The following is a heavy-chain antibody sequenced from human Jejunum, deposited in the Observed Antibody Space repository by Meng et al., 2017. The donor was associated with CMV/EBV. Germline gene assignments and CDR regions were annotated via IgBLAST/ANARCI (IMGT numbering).Heavy chain of an antibody. CDR3: AREPTVVSGRPNWFDP. Sequence: RTFSSYPSSWVRQVPGQGLEWMGRIIPIVGATNYAQKFQGRVTITADKSTSIAYMELSSLKSEDTAVYYCAREPTVVSGRPNWFDPWGQGTLVTVSS. D-gene: IGHD4-23*01. CDR1: RTFSSYP. V-gene: IGHV1-69*08. CDR2: IIPIVGAT. J-gene: IGHJ5*02.